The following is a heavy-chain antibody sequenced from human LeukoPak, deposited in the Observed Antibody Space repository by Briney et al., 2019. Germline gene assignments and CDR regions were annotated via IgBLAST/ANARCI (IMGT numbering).Heavy chain of an antibody. CDR3: AKDFYYYDSSGYYTRNAFDI. J-gene: IGHJ3*02. D-gene: IGHD3-22*01. V-gene: IGHV3-30*02. CDR2: IRYDGSNK. CDR1: GFTFSSYG. Sequence: GGSLRLSCAASGFTFSSYGMHWVRQAPGKGLEWVAFIRYDGSNKYYADSVKGRFTISRDNSKNTLYLQMNSLRAEDTAVYYCAKDFYYYDSSGYYTRNAFDIWGQGTMVTVSS.